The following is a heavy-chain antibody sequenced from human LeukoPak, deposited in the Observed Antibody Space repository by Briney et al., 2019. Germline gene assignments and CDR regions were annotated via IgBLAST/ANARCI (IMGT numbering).Heavy chain of an antibody. CDR3: AKDPRGCSSTSCYSDY. Sequence: ASVKVSCKASGGTFSSYAMSWVRQAPGKGLEWVSAISGSGGSTYYADSVKGRFTISRDNSKNTLYLQMNSLRAEDTAVYYCAKDPRGCSSTSCYSDYWGQGTLVTVSS. CDR2: ISGSGGST. J-gene: IGHJ4*02. V-gene: IGHV3-23*01. CDR1: GGTFSSYA. D-gene: IGHD2-2*01.